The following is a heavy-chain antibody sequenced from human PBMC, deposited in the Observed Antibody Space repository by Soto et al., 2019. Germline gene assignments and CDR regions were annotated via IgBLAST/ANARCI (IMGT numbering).Heavy chain of an antibody. CDR1: GDSVTTSY. CDR2: IYPSGEI. D-gene: IGHD1-26*01. CDR3: ARGQQPMGLDK. V-gene: IGHV4-4*07. J-gene: IGHJ4*02. Sequence: SETLSLTCTVSGDSVTTSYWSWFRQAAGQGLQWLGRIYPSGEINYNPSLRSRLTISTDTYMNQFSLTLTSVTAADTARYYCARGQQPMGLDKWGRGILVTVSS.